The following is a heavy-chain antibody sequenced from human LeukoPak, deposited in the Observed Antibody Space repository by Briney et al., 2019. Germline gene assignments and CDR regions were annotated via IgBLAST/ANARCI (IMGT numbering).Heavy chain of an antibody. V-gene: IGHV3-30*03. CDR2: ISYDGSNK. CDR1: GFTFSSYG. J-gene: IGHJ4*02. Sequence: GRSLRLSCAASGFTFSSYGMHWVRQAPGKGLEWVAVISYDGSNKYYADSVKGRFTISRDNSKNTLYLQMNSLRAEDTAVYYCARDKNGLRYGSGSYLVWGQGTLVTVSS. D-gene: IGHD3-10*01. CDR3: ARDKNGLRYGSGSYLV.